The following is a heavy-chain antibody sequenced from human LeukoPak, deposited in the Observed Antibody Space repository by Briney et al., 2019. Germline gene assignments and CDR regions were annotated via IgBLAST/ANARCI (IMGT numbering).Heavy chain of an antibody. Sequence: GGSLRLSCAASGFTFSHYAMTWVRQAPGKGLEWVSIIGLSGGNTYYADSVKGRLTISRDNSKNTLSLQMNSLRAEDTAVYYCAKVSLYGSGNSYFDYWGQGTLVTVSS. CDR2: IGLSGGNT. V-gene: IGHV3-23*01. CDR3: AKVSLYGSGNSYFDY. D-gene: IGHD3-10*01. CDR1: GFTFSHYA. J-gene: IGHJ4*02.